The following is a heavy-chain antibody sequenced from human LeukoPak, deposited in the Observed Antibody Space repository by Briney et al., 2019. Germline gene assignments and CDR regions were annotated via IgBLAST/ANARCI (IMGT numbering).Heavy chain of an antibody. CDR3: ARGTDVTPISGYYSFVY. CDR2: VSDTGRA. V-gene: IGHV4-4*07. J-gene: IGHJ4*02. Sequence: SETLSLTCTVSGGSITGNYWTWIRQPAAKGLEWIGRVSDTGRAYYNNSLERRLTISLDTSNNRFSLKVTSVTAADTAVYYCARGTDVTPISGYYSFVYWGQGTLVSVSS. D-gene: IGHD5-12*01. CDR1: GGSITGNY.